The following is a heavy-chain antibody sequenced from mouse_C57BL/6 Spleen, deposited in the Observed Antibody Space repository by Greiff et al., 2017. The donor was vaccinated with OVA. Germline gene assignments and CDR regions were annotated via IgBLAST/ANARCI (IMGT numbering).Heavy chain of an antibody. D-gene: IGHD1-1*01. CDR3: ARSDYYGSSQGYFDV. Sequence: QVQLQQPGAELVMPGASVKLSCKASGYTFTSYWMHWVKQRPGQGLEWIGEIDPSASYTNYNQKFKGKSTLTVDKSSSTAYMQLSSLTSEDSAVYYCARSDYYGSSQGYFDVWGTGTTVTVSS. V-gene: IGHV1-69*01. CDR2: IDPSASYT. J-gene: IGHJ1*03. CDR1: GYTFTSYW.